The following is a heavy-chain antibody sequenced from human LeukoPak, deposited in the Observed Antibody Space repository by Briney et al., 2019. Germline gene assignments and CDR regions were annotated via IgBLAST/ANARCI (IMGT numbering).Heavy chain of an antibody. Sequence: GASVKVSCKASGYTFTSYDMHWVRQAPGQGLEWMGIINPSGDSTSYAQKFQGRVTMTRDTSTSTAYMEMSRLRSDDTTVYYCARIYGSNGGAFDIWGQGTMVTVPS. CDR1: GYTFTSYD. CDR2: INPSGDST. J-gene: IGHJ3*02. CDR3: ARIYGSNGGAFDI. D-gene: IGHD4-23*01. V-gene: IGHV1-46*01.